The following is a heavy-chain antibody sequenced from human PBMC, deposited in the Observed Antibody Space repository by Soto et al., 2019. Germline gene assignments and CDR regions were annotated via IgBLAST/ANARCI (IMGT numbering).Heavy chain of an antibody. CDR1: GFTVSSNY. CDR3: ARVMATMPDLYYYYYYMDV. J-gene: IGHJ6*03. Sequence: GGSLRLSCAASGFTVSSNYMSWVRQAPGKGLEWVSVIYSGGSTYYADSVKGRFTISRHNSKNTLYLQMNSLRAEDTAVYYCARVMATMPDLYYYYYYMDVWGKGTTVTVSS. CDR2: IYSGGST. V-gene: IGHV3-53*04. D-gene: IGHD5-12*01.